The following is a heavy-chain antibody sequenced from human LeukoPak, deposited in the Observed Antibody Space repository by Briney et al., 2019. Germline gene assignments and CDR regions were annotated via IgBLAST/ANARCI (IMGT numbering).Heavy chain of an antibody. V-gene: IGHV1-46*01. D-gene: IGHD1-1*01. CDR2: ISPSSGST. Sequence: ASVKVSCKASGYTFINYYMHWVRRAPGQGLEWMGIISPSSGSTTYAQKFQGRVTMTRDTSTSTVSMELSSLRSEDTAVYYCARSSNWAPDYWGQGTLVTVSS. CDR3: ARSSNWAPDY. CDR1: GYTFINYY. J-gene: IGHJ4*02.